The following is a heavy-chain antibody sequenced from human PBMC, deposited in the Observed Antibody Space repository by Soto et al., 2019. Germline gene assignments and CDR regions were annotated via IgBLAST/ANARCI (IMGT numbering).Heavy chain of an antibody. CDR1: GGSISSGDYY. D-gene: IGHD3-3*01. J-gene: IGHJ4*02. CDR2: IYYSGST. V-gene: IGHV4-30-4*01. CDR3: ARVDFWSGYLGY. Sequence: PSETLSLTCTVSGGSISSGDYYWSWIRQPPGKGLEWIGYIYYSGSTYYNPSLKSRVTISVDTSKNQFSLKLSSVTAADTAVYYCARVDFWSGYLGYWGQGTLVTVSS.